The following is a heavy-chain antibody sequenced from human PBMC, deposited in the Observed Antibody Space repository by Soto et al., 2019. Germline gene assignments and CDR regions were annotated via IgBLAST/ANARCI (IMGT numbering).Heavy chain of an antibody. D-gene: IGHD6-19*01. J-gene: IGHJ6*02. CDR2: IKSKTDSGTT. CDR1: GFTFSNAW. Sequence: GGSLGLSCAASGFTFSNAWMHWVRQAPGKGLDWVGRIKSKTDSGTTDYAAPVKGRFTTSRDDSKNTLYLQMNSLKTEDTAVYYCTTDPKGWYYWYYYGMDVWGQGTTVTVSS. CDR3: TTDPKGWYYWYYYGMDV. V-gene: IGHV3-15*07.